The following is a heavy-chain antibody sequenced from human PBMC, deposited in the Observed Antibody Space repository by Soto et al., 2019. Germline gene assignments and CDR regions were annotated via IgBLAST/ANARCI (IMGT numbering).Heavy chain of an antibody. CDR2: VSGSGGST. CDR1: GFTFSSYA. CDR3: AKAGVYGDLSFFVY. D-gene: IGHD4-17*01. Sequence: GGSLRLSCAASGFTFSSYAMSWVRQAPGKGLEWVSAVSGSGGSTYYADSVKGRFTISRDNSKNTLYLQMNSLRAEDTAVYYSAKAGVYGDLSFFVYWGQGALVTVSS. J-gene: IGHJ4*02. V-gene: IGHV3-23*01.